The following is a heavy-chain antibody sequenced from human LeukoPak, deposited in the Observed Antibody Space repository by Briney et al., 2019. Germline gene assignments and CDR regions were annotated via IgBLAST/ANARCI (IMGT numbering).Heavy chain of an antibody. CDR2: INHSGST. D-gene: IGHD2-2*01. J-gene: IGHJ4*02. V-gene: IGHV4-34*01. Sequence: KPSETLSLTCAVYGGSFSGYYWSWIRQPPGKGLEWIGEINHSGSTNYNPSLKSRVTISVDTSKNQFSLKLSSVTAADTAVYYCASHYCSSTSCYFSGWGQGTLVTVSS. CDR1: GGSFSGYY. CDR3: ASHYCSSTSCYFSG.